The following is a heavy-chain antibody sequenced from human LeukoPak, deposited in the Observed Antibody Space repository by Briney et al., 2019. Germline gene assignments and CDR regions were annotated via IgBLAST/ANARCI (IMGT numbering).Heavy chain of an antibody. CDR2: INPNSGGT. V-gene: IGHV1-2*02. J-gene: IGHJ4*02. CDR3: AISPGVMITFGGAPATDYFDY. D-gene: IGHD3-16*01. CDR1: GYTFTDYY. Sequence: ASVKVSCKASGYTFTDYYMHWVRQAPGQGLEWMGWINPNSGGTNYAQKFQGRVTMTRDTSISIAYMEVSRLRSDDTAVYYCAISPGVMITFGGAPATDYFDYWGQGTLVTVSS.